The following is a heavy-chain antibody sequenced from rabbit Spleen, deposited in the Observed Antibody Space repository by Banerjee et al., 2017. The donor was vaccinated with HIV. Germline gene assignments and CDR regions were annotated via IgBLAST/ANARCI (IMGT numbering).Heavy chain of an antibody. J-gene: IGHJ6*01. Sequence: QSLEESGGDLVKPGASLTLTCTASGFSFGSNDYMCWVRQAPGKGLEWIGCIYSGRSAYTYSAAWATGRFSISKSSSTTVTLQVTSLTAADTATYFCARDTASSCASNGMDLWGQGTLVTDS. CDR2: IYSGRSAYT. V-gene: IGHV1S40*01. D-gene: IGHD1-1*01. CDR1: GFSFGSNDY. CDR3: ARDTASSCASNGMDL.